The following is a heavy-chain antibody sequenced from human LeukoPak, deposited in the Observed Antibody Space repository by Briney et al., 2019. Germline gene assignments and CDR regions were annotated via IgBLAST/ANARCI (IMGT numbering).Heavy chain of an antibody. CDR1: GFTFSTYW. D-gene: IGHD6-13*01. J-gene: IGHJ4*02. CDR2: IKQDGSEK. CDR3: AELDSGSPRY. V-gene: IGHV3-7*02. Sequence: GGSLRLSCAASGFTFSTYWMHWVRQAPGKGLEWVANIKQDGSEKYYVDSVKGRFTISRDNAKNSLFLQMNSLRAEDTAVYWCAELDSGSPRYWGQGTLVTVSS.